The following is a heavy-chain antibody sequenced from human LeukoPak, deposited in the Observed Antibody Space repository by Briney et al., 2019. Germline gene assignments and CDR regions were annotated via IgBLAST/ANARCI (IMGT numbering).Heavy chain of an antibody. CDR1: GGSISSYY. J-gene: IGHJ4*02. V-gene: IGHV4-59*01. D-gene: IGHD7-27*01. CDR2: IYYSGST. Sequence: SETLSLTCTVSGGSISSYYWSWIRQPPGKGLEWIGYIYYSGSTNYNHSLKCRVTISVDTSKNQFSLKLSSVTAADTAVYYCAREKLGISAYYFDYWGQGTLVTVSS. CDR3: AREKLGISAYYFDY.